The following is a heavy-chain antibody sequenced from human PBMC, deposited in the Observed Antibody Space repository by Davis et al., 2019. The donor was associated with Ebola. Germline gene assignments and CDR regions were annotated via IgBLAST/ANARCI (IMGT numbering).Heavy chain of an antibody. CDR2: IYYSGST. Sequence: MPSETLSLTCTVSGGSISSYYWSWIRQPPGKGLEWIGYIYYSGSTNYNPSLKSRVTISVDTSKNHFSLKLSSVTAADTAVYYCAKSRIAAAVLQHFDYWGQGTLVTVSS. CDR1: GGSISSYY. J-gene: IGHJ4*02. D-gene: IGHD6-13*01. CDR3: AKSRIAAAVLQHFDY. V-gene: IGHV4-59*08.